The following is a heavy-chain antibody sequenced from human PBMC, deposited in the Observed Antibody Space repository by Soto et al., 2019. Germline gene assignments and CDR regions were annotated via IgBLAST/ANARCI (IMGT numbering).Heavy chain of an antibody. CDR2: VIAIFGAP. Sequence: QVQLVQSGAEVNKPGSSVEFSCKVSGGTFSSYPISWVRQAPGQGLEGIGGVIAIFGAPNYAQKFQGRVTITGDESTSTAYMKLSSLRTEDTAVYYCTTNYCSGGSCYLTDAFDIWGQGTMVTVSS. CDR3: TTNYCSGGSCYLTDAFDI. CDR1: GGTFSSYP. D-gene: IGHD2-15*01. V-gene: IGHV1-69*01. J-gene: IGHJ3*02.